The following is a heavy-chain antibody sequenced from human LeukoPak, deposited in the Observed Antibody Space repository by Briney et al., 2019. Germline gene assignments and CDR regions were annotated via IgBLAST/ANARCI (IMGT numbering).Heavy chain of an antibody. V-gene: IGHV3-21*04. J-gene: IGHJ4*02. D-gene: IGHD3-10*01. CDR3: ARERGVGGSGTLDY. CDR2: ISSSSNYI. CDR1: GFIFSTYT. Sequence: GGSLRLSCAASGFIFSTYTMNWVRQAPGKGLEWVSSISSSSNYIFYADSVKGRFTISRDNAKNSLYLQMNSLRAEDTTVYYCARERGVGGSGTLDYWCQGTLVAVSS.